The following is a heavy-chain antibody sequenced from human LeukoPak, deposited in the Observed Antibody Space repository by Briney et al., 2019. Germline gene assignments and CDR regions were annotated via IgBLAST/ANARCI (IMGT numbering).Heavy chain of an antibody. CDR2: IKQDGSEK. CDR3: ARAGIWTTVTTFDY. D-gene: IGHD4-17*01. J-gene: IGHJ4*02. V-gene: IGHV3-7*04. CDR1: GFTFSSYW. Sequence: GGAPRLSWAGSGFTFSSYWMSWGRPAPGEGGGWVANIKQDGSEKYYVDSVKGRFTISRDNAKNSLYLQMNSLRAEDTAVYYCARAGIWTTVTTFDYWGQGTLVTVSS.